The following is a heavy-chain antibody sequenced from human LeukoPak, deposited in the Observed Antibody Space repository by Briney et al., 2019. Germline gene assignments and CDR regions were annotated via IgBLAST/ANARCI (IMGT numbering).Heavy chain of an antibody. V-gene: IGHV3-15*01. J-gene: IGHJ4*02. D-gene: IGHD2/OR15-2a*01. Sequence: GGSLRLSCAASGFTFSNAWMSWVRQAPGKGLEWVGRIKSKTDGGTTDYAAPVKGRSTISRDDSKNTLYLQMNSLKTEDTAVYYCTTMTRLLYYFDYWGQGTLVTVSS. CDR1: GFTFSNAW. CDR2: IKSKTDGGTT. CDR3: TTMTRLLYYFDY.